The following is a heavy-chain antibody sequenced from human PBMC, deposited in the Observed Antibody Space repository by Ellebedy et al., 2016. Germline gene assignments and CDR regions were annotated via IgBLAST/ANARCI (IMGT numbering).Heavy chain of an antibody. J-gene: IGHJ4*02. V-gene: IGHV3-15*01. CDR3: TTVYRYNYDSV. CDR2: IKSTTDGGAA. Sequence: GGSLRLSCAASGFTFSNAWMNWVRQAPGKGLEWVGRIKSTTDGGAADYAAPVKGRFTISRDDSKNTLYLQMNSLKTEETAVYFCTTVYRYNYDSVWGQGTLVTVSS. CDR1: GFTFSNAW. D-gene: IGHD5-18*01.